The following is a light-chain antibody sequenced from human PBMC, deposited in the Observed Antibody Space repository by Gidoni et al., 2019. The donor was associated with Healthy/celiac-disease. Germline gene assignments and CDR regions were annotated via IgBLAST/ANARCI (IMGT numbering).Light chain of an antibody. CDR1: QDISNY. Sequence: DIQMTQSPSSLSASVGDRVTITCQASQDISNYLNWYQQKPGKAPKLLIYDASNLETGVPSRFNGSGSGTDFTFTISSLQPEDIATYYCQQYDNLPRYTFGQXTKLEIK. CDR2: DAS. V-gene: IGKV1-33*01. CDR3: QQYDNLPRYT. J-gene: IGKJ2*01.